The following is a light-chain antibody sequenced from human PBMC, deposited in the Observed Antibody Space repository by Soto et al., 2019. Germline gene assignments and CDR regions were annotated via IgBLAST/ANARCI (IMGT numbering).Light chain of an antibody. Sequence: DIQMTQSPSSLSASVGDRVTITCRASQSISSYLNWYQQKPGKAPKLLIYAASSLQSGVPSRFSCSGSGTDFTLTISSLQPQDFATYYCQQSYSTPRIFTFGPGTKVDIK. CDR2: AAS. V-gene: IGKV1-39*01. CDR3: QQSYSTPRIFT. CDR1: QSISSY. J-gene: IGKJ3*01.